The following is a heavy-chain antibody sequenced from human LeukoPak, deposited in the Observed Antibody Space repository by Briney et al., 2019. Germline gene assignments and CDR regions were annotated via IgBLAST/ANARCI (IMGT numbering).Heavy chain of an antibody. CDR1: GFTFSSYW. V-gene: IGHV3-7*02. CDR2: IKQDGSEK. CDR3: ARATMVRGVINYYFDY. Sequence: GGSLRLSCAASGFTFSSYWMSSVRQAPGKGLEWVANIKQDGSEKYYVDSVKGRFTISRENAKNSLYLQMNSLRAGDTAVYYCARATMVRGVINYYFDYWGQGTLVTVSS. D-gene: IGHD3-10*01. J-gene: IGHJ4*02.